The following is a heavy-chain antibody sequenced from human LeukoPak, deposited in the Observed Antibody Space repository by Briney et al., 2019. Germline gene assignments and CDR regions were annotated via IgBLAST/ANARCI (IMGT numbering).Heavy chain of an antibody. V-gene: IGHV3-9*03. D-gene: IGHD3-22*01. CDR1: GFTFDEYA. CDR3: TRSIYDYSGPDSYFDF. J-gene: IGHJ4*02. CDR2: ISWNSGSI. Sequence: GGSLRHSCAASGFTFDEYAMHWVRQAPGKGLESVSGISWNSGSIGYADSVKGRFTISRDNAKNSLYLQMNSLRAEDMALYYCTRSIYDYSGPDSYFDFWGQGSLVTVSS.